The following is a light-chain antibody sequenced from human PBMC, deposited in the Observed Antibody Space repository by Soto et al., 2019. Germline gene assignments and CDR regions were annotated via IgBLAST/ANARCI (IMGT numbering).Light chain of an antibody. Sequence: QSVLTQPASVSGSPGQSITISCTGTSSDIGAYNFVSWYQQHPGKAPKLMLYDANIRPSGVSIRFSGSKSGNTASLTISGLQAEDEADYYCTSWTTSTTMIFGGGTKLTVL. CDR1: SSDIGAYNF. CDR3: TSWTTSTTMI. J-gene: IGLJ2*01. V-gene: IGLV2-14*03. CDR2: DAN.